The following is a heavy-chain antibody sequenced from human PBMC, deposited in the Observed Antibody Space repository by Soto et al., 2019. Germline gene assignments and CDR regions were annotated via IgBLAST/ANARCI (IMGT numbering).Heavy chain of an antibody. CDR1: GFTVSSNY. CDR2: IYSGGST. D-gene: IGHD3-22*01. V-gene: IGHV3-53*01. J-gene: IGHJ4*02. CDR3: ARNYYDSGGGFDY. Sequence: EVQLVEPGGGLIQPGGSLRLSCAASGFTVSSNYMSWVRQAPGKGLEWVSVIYSGGSTYYADSVKGRFTISRVNSKNTLYLQMNSLRAEDTAVDYCARNYYDSGGGFDYWGQGTLVTVSS.